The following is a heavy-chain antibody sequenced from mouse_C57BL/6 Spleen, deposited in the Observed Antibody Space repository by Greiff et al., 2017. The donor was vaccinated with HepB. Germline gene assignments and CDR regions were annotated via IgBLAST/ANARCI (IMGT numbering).Heavy chain of an antibody. D-gene: IGHD1-1*01. CDR2: IYPGSGST. J-gene: IGHJ4*01. V-gene: IGHV1-55*01. CDR3: ARRKCPTTVVADYAIDC. CDR1: GYTFTSYW. Sequence: QVQLQQPGAELVKPGASVKMSCKASGYTFTSYWITWVKQRPGQGLEWIGEIYPGSGSTNYNEKFKSKATLTVDTSSSKTYMQLSRLTSEDSTVNDYARRKCPTTVVADYAIDCWGQGTSVSVSS.